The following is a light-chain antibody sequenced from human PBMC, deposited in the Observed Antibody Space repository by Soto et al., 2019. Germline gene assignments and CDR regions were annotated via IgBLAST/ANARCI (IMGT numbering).Light chain of an antibody. CDR2: DAS. CDR3: QQYNSYPWT. CDR1: QSISSW. Sequence: DIQMTQSPSTLSASVGDRVTITCRASQSISSWLAWYQHKPGKAPKLLIYDASSLESGFPSRFSGSGSGTEFTLTISSLQPDDFATYYCQQYNSYPWTFGQGTKVEIK. V-gene: IGKV1-5*01. J-gene: IGKJ1*01.